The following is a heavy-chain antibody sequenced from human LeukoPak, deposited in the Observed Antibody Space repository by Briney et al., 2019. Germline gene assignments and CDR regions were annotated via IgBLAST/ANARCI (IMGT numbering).Heavy chain of an antibody. CDR1: GFTFSSYN. J-gene: IGHJ4*02. Sequence: GRSLRLSCAASGFTFSSYNFHWLRQAPGKGLEWLTVISYDGSYTSYGASVKGRFTDSRDNSQNTLYLQMNGLRAEDTALYYCARDHSAMPSYWGQGTLVTVSS. CDR2: ISYDGSYT. D-gene: IGHD2-2*01. V-gene: IGHV3-30*03. CDR3: ARDHSAMPSY.